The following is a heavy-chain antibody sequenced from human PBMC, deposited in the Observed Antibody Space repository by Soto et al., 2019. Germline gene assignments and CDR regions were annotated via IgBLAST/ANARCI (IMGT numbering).Heavy chain of an antibody. CDR2: ISSSSSYI. CDR3: ASDQSPGPGLFDYYDSSGYYDHFGY. D-gene: IGHD3-22*01. J-gene: IGHJ4*02. Sequence: GGSLRLSCAASGFTFSSYSMNWVRQAPGKGLEWVSSISSSSSYIYYADSVKGRFTISRDNAKNSLYLQMNGLRAEDTAVYYCASDQSPGPGLFDYYDSSGYYDHFGYWGQGTLVTVSS. CDR1: GFTFSSYS. V-gene: IGHV3-21*01.